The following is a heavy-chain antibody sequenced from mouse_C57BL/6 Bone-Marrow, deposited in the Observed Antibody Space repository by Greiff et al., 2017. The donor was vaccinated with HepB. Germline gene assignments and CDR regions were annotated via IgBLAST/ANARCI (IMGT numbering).Heavy chain of an antibody. Sequence: EVQGVESGGGLVKPGGSLKLSCAASGFTFSSYAMSWVRQTPEKRLEWVATISDGGSYTYYPDNVKGRFTISRDNAKNNLYLHMSHLKSEDTSMYYCARDGYYAMDYWGQGTSVTVSS. J-gene: IGHJ4*01. CDR1: GFTFSSYA. CDR2: ISDGGSYT. V-gene: IGHV5-4*01. CDR3: ARDGYYAMDY.